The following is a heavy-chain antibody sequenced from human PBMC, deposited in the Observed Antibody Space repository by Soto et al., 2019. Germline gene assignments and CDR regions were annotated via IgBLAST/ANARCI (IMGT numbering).Heavy chain of an antibody. D-gene: IGHD3-16*01. CDR1: GYTFTSYY. J-gene: IGHJ6*02. CDR3: ARVPSPFDFYYAMDV. Sequence: ASVKVSCKASGYTFTSYYMHWVRQAPGQGLEWMGIINPSGGSTSYAQKFQGRVTMTRDTSTSTVYMKLNSVTAADTAVYFCARVPSPFDFYYAMDVWGQGTTVTVSS. V-gene: IGHV1-46*01. CDR2: INPSGGST.